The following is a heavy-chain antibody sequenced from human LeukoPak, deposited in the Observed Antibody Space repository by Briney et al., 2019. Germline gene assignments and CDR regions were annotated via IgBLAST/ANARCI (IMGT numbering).Heavy chain of an antibody. CDR3: ARSPDYGDYSFDY. CDR1: GFTFSSYW. Sequence: PGGSLRLSCAASGFTFSSYWMHWVRQAPGKGLVWVSRINSDGSSTSYADSVKGRFTISRDNAKNTLYLQMNSLRAEDTAVYNCARSPDYGDYSFDYWGQGTLVTVSS. CDR2: INSDGSST. J-gene: IGHJ4*02. V-gene: IGHV3-74*01. D-gene: IGHD4-17*01.